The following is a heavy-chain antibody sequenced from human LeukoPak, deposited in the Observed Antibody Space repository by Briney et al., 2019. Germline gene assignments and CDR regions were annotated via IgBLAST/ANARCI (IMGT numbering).Heavy chain of an antibody. Sequence: SEALSLTCAVSGDSISCCYWTWIRQSAGKGLEWIGRVFISGSTNYNPSLQGRVTMSVDRSKSQFSLSLSSVTAADTAMYYCVRQGYNYGAFNAWGQGTLVTVSS. CDR1: GDSISCCY. CDR2: VFISGST. V-gene: IGHV4-4*07. CDR3: VRQGYNYGAFNA. J-gene: IGHJ4*02. D-gene: IGHD5-18*01.